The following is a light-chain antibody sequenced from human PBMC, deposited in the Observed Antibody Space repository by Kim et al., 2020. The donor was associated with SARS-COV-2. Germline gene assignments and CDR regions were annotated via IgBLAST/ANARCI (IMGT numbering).Light chain of an antibody. CDR1: QGISRD. CDR2: AAS. J-gene: IGKJ3*01. Sequence: ILLTQSPSSLSASVGDRVTITCRASQGISRDLAWYQQKPGNPPKLLIYAASTLQSGVPSRFSGSASGTDFTLTITSLQPEDFATYSCQQLHSYPLTFGPGTKVDIK. CDR3: QQLHSYPLT. V-gene: IGKV1-9*01.